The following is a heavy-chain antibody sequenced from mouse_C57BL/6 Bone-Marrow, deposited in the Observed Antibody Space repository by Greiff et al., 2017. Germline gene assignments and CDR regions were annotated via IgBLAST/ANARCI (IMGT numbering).Heavy chain of an antibody. V-gene: IGHV1-26*01. CDR1: GYTFTDYY. CDR2: INPNNGGT. CDR3: ARRWRGFAY. J-gene: IGHJ3*01. Sequence: EVQLQQSGPELVKPGASVKISCKASGYTFTDYYMNWVKQSHGKSLEWIGDINPNNGGTSYNQKFKGKATLTVDKSSSTAYMERRSLTSEDSAVYYCARRWRGFAYWGQGTLVTVSA. D-gene: IGHD2-3*01.